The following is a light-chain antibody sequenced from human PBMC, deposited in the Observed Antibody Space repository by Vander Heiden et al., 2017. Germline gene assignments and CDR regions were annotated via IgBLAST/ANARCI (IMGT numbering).Light chain of an antibody. J-gene: IGKJ4*01. CDR3: QQANSFPLT. CDR1: QGISTW. V-gene: IGKV1-12*01. Sequence: DIQMTQSPSSVPASVGDRVTITCRASQGISTWLAWSQQEPGKAPKLLIYGASSLQSGVPPRFSGSGSGTDFTLTIRSLQPEDFATYFCQQANSFPLTFGGGTRVEIK. CDR2: GAS.